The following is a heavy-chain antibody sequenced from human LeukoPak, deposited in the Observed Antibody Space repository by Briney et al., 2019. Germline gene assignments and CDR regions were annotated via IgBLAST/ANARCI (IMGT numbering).Heavy chain of an antibody. J-gene: IGHJ4*02. CDR3: ARDPVGSYLFDY. Sequence: GGSLRLSCAASGFTSSSYAMHWVRQAPGKGLEWVAVISYDGSNKYYADSVKGRFTISRDNSKNTLYLQMNSLRAEDTAVYYCARDPVGSYLFDYWGQGTLVTVSS. CDR1: GFTSSSYA. CDR2: ISYDGSNK. D-gene: IGHD1-26*01. V-gene: IGHV3-30-3*01.